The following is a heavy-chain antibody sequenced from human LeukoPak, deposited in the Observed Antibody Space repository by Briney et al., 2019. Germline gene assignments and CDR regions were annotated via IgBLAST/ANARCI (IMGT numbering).Heavy chain of an antibody. D-gene: IGHD3-22*01. CDR1: GFTFSIYA. CDR2: ISGSGGST. Sequence: GGSLRLSCAAYGFTFSIYAMSWVRQPPGKGLEWVSAISGSGGSTYYADSVKGRFTISRDNSKNTLYLQMNSLRAEDTAVYYCAKLKYSSGYFDYWGQGTLVTVSS. V-gene: IGHV3-23*01. J-gene: IGHJ4*02. CDR3: AKLKYSSGYFDY.